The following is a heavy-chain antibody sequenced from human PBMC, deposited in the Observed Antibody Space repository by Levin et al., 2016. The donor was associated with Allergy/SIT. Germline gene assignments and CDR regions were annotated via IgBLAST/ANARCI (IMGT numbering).Heavy chain of an antibody. CDR3: ARYCSGYSCPSPSYYIMDV. D-gene: IGHD2-15*01. Sequence: GGSLRLSCEASGFTFSDYGMNWVCQAPGKGLEWVSTISDSGRFTYYADSVKGRFTISRDSAKNSLFLQMNSLRAEDTAVYYCARYCSGYSCPSPSYYIMDVWGQGTTVTVSS. J-gene: IGHJ6*02. V-gene: IGHV3-21*01. CDR2: ISDSGRFT. CDR1: GFTFSDYG.